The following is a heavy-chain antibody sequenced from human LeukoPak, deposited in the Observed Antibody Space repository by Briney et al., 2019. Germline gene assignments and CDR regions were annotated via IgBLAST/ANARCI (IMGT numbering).Heavy chain of an antibody. Sequence: PSETLSLTCTVSGGSISSYYWSWIRQPAGKGLEWIGRIYTSGSTNYNPSLKSRVTVSVDTSKNQFSLKLSSVTAADTAVYYCARGCSGGSCYYDAFDIWGQGTMVTVSS. D-gene: IGHD2-15*01. J-gene: IGHJ3*02. V-gene: IGHV4-4*07. CDR3: ARGCSGGSCYYDAFDI. CDR1: GGSISSYY. CDR2: IYTSGST.